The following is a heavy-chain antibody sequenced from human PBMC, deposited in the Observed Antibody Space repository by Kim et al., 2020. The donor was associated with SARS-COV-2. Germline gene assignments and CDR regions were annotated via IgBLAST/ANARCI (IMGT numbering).Heavy chain of an antibody. Sequence: GGSLRLSCAASGFTFSNAWMNWVRQAPGNGLEWVGRIITKTDGGTTDYAAPVKGRFTISRDDSKNTLYLQMNSLKTEDTAIYYCTTARGGHYWGQGILVIVSS. D-gene: IGHD3-16*01. CDR3: TTARGGHY. CDR1: GFTFSNAW. CDR2: IITKTDGGTT. V-gene: IGHV3-15*01. J-gene: IGHJ4*02.